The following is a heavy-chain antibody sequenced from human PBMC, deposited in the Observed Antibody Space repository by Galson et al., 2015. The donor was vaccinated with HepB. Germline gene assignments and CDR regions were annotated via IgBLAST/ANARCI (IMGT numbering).Heavy chain of an antibody. J-gene: IGHJ4*02. Sequence: SLRLSCAASGFTFSSYAIRWVRQAPGKGLEWVSAISGSGGSTCYADSVKGRFTISRDNSKNSLYLQMNSLRAEDTAVYYCAKDTRTGSYSGTDYWGQGTLVTVSS. CDR2: ISGSGGST. CDR1: GFTFSSYA. CDR3: AKDTRTGSYSGTDY. V-gene: IGHV3-23*01. D-gene: IGHD3-10*01.